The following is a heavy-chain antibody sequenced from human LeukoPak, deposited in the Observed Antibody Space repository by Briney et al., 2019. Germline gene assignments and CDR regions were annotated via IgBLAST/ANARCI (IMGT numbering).Heavy chain of an antibody. Sequence: SETLSLTCTVSGGSISSYYWSWIRQPPGKGLEWIGYIYYSGSTNYIPSLKSRVTISVDTSKNQFSLKLSSVTAADTAVYYCATWVGARFDYWGQGTLVTVSS. D-gene: IGHD1-26*01. CDR1: GGSISSYY. V-gene: IGHV4-59*01. CDR3: ATWVGARFDY. J-gene: IGHJ4*02. CDR2: IYYSGST.